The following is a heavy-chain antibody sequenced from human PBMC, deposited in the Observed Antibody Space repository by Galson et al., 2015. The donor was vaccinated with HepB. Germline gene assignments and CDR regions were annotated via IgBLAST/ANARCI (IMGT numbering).Heavy chain of an antibody. Sequence: SVKVSCKASGGTFSSYAISWVRQAPGQGLEWMGGIIPIFGTANYAQKFQGRVTITADESTSTAYMELSSLRSEDTAVYYCARDSTKYSSSSGAFDIWGQGTMVTVSS. CDR1: GGTFSSYA. V-gene: IGHV1-69*13. CDR2: IIPIFGTA. J-gene: IGHJ3*02. D-gene: IGHD6-6*01. CDR3: ARDSTKYSSSSGAFDI.